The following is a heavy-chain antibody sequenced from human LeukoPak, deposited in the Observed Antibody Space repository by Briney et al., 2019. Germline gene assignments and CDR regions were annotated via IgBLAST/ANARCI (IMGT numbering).Heavy chain of an antibody. J-gene: IGHJ4*02. CDR1: GYTFTSYG. Sequence: GASVKVSCKASGYTFTSYGISWVRQAPGQGLEWMGWINPNSGDTNYAQKFQGRVTMTRDTSISTVYMELSSLRSDDTAVYYCAKGRLSGSYNRFDYWGLGTLVTVSS. CDR3: AKGRLSGSYNRFDY. D-gene: IGHD1-26*01. CDR2: INPNSGDT. V-gene: IGHV1-2*02.